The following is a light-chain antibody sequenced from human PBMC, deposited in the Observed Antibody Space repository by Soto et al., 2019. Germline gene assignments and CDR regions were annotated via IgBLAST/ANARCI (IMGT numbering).Light chain of an antibody. CDR2: DAS. J-gene: IGKJ1*01. V-gene: IGKV3-11*01. Sequence: MTQSPATQSVSPGERATLACRASQSVSSYLAWYQQKPGQAPRLLIYDASNRATGIPARFSGSGSGTDFTLTISSLEPEDFAVYYCQQRSNWPPWWTFGQGTKVDIK. CDR3: QQRSNWPPWWT. CDR1: QSVSSY.